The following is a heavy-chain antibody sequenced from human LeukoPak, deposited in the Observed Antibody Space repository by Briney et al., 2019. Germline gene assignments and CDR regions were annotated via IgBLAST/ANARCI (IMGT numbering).Heavy chain of an antibody. CDR2: INWNGGST. CDR1: GFTFDDYG. D-gene: IGHD3-10*01. Sequence: PGGSLRLSCAASGFTFDDYGMSWVRQAPGKGLEWVSGINWNGGSTGYADSVKGRFTISRDNAKNSLYLQMNGLRAEDTALYYCARGARGVRGYYFDYWGQGTLVTVSS. V-gene: IGHV3-20*04. J-gene: IGHJ4*02. CDR3: ARGARGVRGYYFDY.